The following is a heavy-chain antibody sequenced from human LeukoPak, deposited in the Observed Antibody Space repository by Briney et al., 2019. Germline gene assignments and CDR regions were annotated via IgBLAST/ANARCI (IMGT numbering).Heavy chain of an antibody. CDR1: RFTFSSYA. V-gene: IGHV3-23*01. D-gene: IGHD3-16*01. CDR2: ISGTGGRT. CDR3: AKGLHGGVGYGVDV. Sequence: PGGSLRLSCAASRFTFSSYAMIWVRQAPGKGLEWVSSISGTGGRTYSADSVKGRFTISRDNSKNTLYLQMKNLRVEHTAVYYCAKGLHGGVGYGVDVWGQGTTVSVSS. J-gene: IGHJ6*02.